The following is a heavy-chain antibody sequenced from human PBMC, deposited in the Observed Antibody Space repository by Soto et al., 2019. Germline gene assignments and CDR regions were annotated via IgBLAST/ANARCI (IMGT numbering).Heavy chain of an antibody. CDR3: ARGGYSGYDPYYYYGMDV. Sequence: QVQLVQSGAEVKKPGSSVKVSCKASGGTFSSYTISWVRQAPGQGLEWMGRIIPILGIANYAQKFQGRVTITADKSTSTAYMELSSLRCEDTAVYYCARGGYSGYDPYYYYGMDVWGQGTTVTVSS. D-gene: IGHD5-12*01. V-gene: IGHV1-69*02. CDR1: GGTFSSYT. CDR2: IIPILGIA. J-gene: IGHJ6*02.